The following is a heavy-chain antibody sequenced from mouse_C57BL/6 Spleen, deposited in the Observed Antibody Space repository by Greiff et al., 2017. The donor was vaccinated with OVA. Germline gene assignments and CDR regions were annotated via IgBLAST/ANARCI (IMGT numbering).Heavy chain of an antibody. CDR1: GFSFNTYA. CDR3: VRQKGYWFAY. V-gene: IGHV10-1*01. J-gene: IGHJ3*01. Sequence: EVQGVESGGGLVQPKGSLKLSCAASGFSFNTYAMNWVRQAPGKGLEWVARIRSKSNNYATYYADSVKDRFTISRDDSESMLYLQMNNLKTEDTAMYYCVRQKGYWFAYWGQGTLVTVSA. CDR2: IRSKSNNYAT. D-gene: IGHD2-2*01.